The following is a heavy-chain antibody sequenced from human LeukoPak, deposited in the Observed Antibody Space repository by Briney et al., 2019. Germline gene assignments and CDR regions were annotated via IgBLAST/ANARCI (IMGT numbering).Heavy chain of an antibody. Sequence: PGGSLRLSCVVSGFTFSDYGMNWVRQAPGKGLEWVSFIDSGSSIIHYADSVKGRFTISRDNAKNSLYLQMNSLRADDTAVYYCASAIGYCGGDCYSDYWGQGTLVTVSS. D-gene: IGHD2-21*02. CDR1: GFTFSDYG. CDR3: ASAIGYCGGDCYSDY. CDR2: IDSGSSII. V-gene: IGHV3-48*04. J-gene: IGHJ4*02.